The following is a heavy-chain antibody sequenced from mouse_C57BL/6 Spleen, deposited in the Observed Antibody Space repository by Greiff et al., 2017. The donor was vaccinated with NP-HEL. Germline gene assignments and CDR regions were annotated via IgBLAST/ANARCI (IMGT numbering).Heavy chain of an antibody. CDR3: ARKGGYDPFAY. CDR2: IWSGGST. V-gene: IGHV2-2*01. Sequence: QVHVKQSGPGLVQPSQSLSITCTVSGFSLTSYGVHWVRQSPGKGLEWLGVIWSGGSTAYNAAFISRLSISKDNSKSQVFFKMNSLQADDTAIYYCARKGGYDPFAYWGQGTLVTVSA. J-gene: IGHJ3*01. D-gene: IGHD2-2*01. CDR1: GFSLTSYG.